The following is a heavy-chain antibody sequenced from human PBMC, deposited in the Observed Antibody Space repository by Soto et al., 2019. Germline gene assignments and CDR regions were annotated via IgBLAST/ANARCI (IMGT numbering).Heavy chain of an antibody. CDR1: GGSISSGYYY. Sequence: PSETLSLTCTVSGGSISSGYYYWSRIRQPPGKGLEWIGYIYYSGSTYYNPSLKSRVTISVDTSKNQFSLKLSSVTAADTAVYYCAREGPRGYSYGYVDYWGQGTLVTVSS. CDR2: IYYSGST. D-gene: IGHD5-18*01. CDR3: AREGPRGYSYGYVDY. J-gene: IGHJ4*02. V-gene: IGHV4-30-4*01.